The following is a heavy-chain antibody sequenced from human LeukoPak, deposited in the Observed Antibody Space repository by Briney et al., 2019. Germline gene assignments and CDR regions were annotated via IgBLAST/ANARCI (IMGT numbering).Heavy chain of an antibody. J-gene: IGHJ6*03. CDR3: ADGSHFGDSYYYYMDV. D-gene: IGHD3-10*01. CDR1: GFTFSSYG. CDR2: IRYDGSNK. V-gene: IGHV3-30*02. Sequence: GGSLRHSCAASGFTFSSYGMHWVRQAPGKGLESVALIRYDGSNKYYADSVKGRFTISRDNSKNTLYLQMNSLRAEDTAVYYCADGSHFGDSYYYYMDVWGKGTTVTVSS.